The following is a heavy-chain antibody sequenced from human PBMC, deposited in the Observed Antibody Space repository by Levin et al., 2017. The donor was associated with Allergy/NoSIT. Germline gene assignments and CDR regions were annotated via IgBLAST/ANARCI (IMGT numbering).Heavy chain of an antibody. J-gene: IGHJ3*01. CDR1: GFSLNTRGEG. CDR3: VHRPSRSVAVFAFDL. D-gene: IGHD2-15*01. CDR2: ILWDDSK. V-gene: IGHV2-5*02. Sequence: QTLSLTCTFSGFSLNTRGEGVGWIRQTPGQAPEWLALILWDDSKRYSPSLRGRLTITKDTSENQVVLLMTNMDPVDTATYYCVHRPSRSVAVFAFDLWGQGTMVAISS.